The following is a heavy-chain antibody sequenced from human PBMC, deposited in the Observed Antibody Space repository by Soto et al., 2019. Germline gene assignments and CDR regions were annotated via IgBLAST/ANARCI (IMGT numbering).Heavy chain of an antibody. V-gene: IGHV4-34*01. D-gene: IGHD1-26*01. CDR2: FNHSGDT. Sequence: QVQLQQRGSGLLKPSETLSLTCAVYGGSLSGYYWSWIRQPPGKALEWIGEFNHSGDTNYNPSLKSRVSISADTSKNEVFLNLSSVTAADTAMYYCARHHVRGRTIAGAAEFWGQGILVTVSS. CDR3: ARHHVRGRTIAGAAEF. CDR1: GGSLSGYY. J-gene: IGHJ4*02.